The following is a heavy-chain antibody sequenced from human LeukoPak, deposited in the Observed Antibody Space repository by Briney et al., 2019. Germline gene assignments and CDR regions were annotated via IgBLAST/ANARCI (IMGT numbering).Heavy chain of an antibody. J-gene: IGHJ4*02. CDR1: GGSISSNY. D-gene: IGHD3-9*01. Sequence: SETLSLTCTVSGGSISSNYWSWMRQPPGKGLEWIGYFYYSGSTTYNPSLKSRVTISVDTSRNQLSLKLSSVTAADTAIYYCARHEGVTGYYPLDYWGQGTLVTVSS. CDR2: FYYSGST. CDR3: ARHEGVTGYYPLDY. V-gene: IGHV4-59*08.